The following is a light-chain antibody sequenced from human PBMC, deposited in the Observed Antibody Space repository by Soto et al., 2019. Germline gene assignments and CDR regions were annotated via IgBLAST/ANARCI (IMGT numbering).Light chain of an antibody. V-gene: IGKV1-5*01. CDR2: DAS. Sequence: DIQMTQFPSALAGAVVERVAVTCLASQTTNTWLAWYQQKPGTAPKLLIYDASSLEGGVPSRFSASGSGTEFTLTISSLQPDDLATYYCQQYISYPYTFGQGTKVDIK. J-gene: IGKJ2*01. CDR1: QTTNTW. CDR3: QQYISYPYT.